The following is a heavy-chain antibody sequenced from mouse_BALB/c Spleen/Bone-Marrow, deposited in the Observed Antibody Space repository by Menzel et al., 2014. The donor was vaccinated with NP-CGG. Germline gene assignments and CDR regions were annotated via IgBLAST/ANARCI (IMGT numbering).Heavy chain of an antibody. V-gene: IGHV1S81*02. Sequence: VQLQQSGAELVKPGASVKLSCKASGYTFTSYWMHWVKQRPGQGLEWIGEINPSNGRTNYNEKFKSKATLTVDKSSSTAYMQLSSLTSEDSAVYYCAPYYYGSSYGFYWYFDVWGAGTTVTV. CDR1: GYTFTSYW. CDR3: APYYYGSSYGFYWYFDV. D-gene: IGHD1-1*01. CDR2: INPSNGRT. J-gene: IGHJ1*01.